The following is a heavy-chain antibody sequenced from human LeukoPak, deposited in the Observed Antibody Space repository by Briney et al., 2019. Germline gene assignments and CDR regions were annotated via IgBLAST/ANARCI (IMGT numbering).Heavy chain of an antibody. Sequence: ASVKVSCKESGYTFTSYYMHWVRQAPGQGLEWMGIINPSGGSTSYAQKFQGRVTMTRDMSTSTVYMELSSLRSEDTAVYYCARDSRSSVFDYWGQRSLVTVCS. J-gene: IGHJ4*02. V-gene: IGHV1-46*01. D-gene: IGHD6-6*01. CDR1: GYTFTSYY. CDR3: ARDSRSSVFDY. CDR2: INPSGGST.